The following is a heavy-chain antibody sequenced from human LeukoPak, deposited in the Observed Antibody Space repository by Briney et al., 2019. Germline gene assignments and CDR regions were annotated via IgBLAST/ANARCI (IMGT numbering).Heavy chain of an antibody. D-gene: IGHD2-15*01. V-gene: IGHV4-59*08. Sequence: SATLSLTCTVSGGSISSYYWSWIRQPPGKGLEWIGYIDYSGSTNYNPSLKSRVTISVDTSKNQFSLKLSSVTAADTAVYYCARHIVVVVAASYSDWFDPWGQGTLVTVSS. J-gene: IGHJ5*02. CDR1: GGSISSYY. CDR3: ARHIVVVVAASYSDWFDP. CDR2: IDYSGST.